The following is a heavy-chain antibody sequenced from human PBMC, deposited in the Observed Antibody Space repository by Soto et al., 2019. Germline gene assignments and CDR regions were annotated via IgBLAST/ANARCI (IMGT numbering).Heavy chain of an antibody. CDR2: IYYSGST. Sequence: SETLSLTCTVSGGSISSGDYYWSWIRQPPGKGLEWIGYIYYSGSTNYNPSLKSRVTISVDTSCNQFSLKLSSVTAADTAVYYCVIDSKSAPRHYGMDVWGQGTTVTVSS. CDR3: VIDSKSAPRHYGMDV. V-gene: IGHV4-30-4*01. J-gene: IGHJ6*02. CDR1: GGSISSGDYY.